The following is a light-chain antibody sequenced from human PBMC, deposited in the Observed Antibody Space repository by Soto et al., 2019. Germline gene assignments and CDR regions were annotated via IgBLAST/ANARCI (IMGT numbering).Light chain of an antibody. J-gene: IGKJ1*01. CDR1: QSISSW. V-gene: IGKV1-5*03. CDR3: QQYNSSPT. Sequence: DIQMTQSPSTLSASVGDRVTITCRASQSISSWLAWYQQKPGKAPKLLIYKASSLESGVPSRFSGSGSGTEFTLTISRLQTDDFATDYCQQYNSSPTFGQGTKVEIK. CDR2: KAS.